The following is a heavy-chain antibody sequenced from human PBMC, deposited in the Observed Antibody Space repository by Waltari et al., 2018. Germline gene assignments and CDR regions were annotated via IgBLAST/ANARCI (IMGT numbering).Heavy chain of an antibody. J-gene: IGHJ4*02. Sequence: LQLQESGPGLVKPSETLSLTCTVSGGSIRSSSYYWGGIRQPPGKGREWIGSVYYSGSTYYNPSLKSRITTSVDTAKNQFSLKLSSVTAADTAVYYCARLLYDRSGYYYFDYWGQGTLVTVSS. V-gene: IGHV4-39*01. CDR1: GGSIRSSSYY. CDR3: ARLLYDRSGYYYFDY. D-gene: IGHD3-22*01. CDR2: VYYSGST.